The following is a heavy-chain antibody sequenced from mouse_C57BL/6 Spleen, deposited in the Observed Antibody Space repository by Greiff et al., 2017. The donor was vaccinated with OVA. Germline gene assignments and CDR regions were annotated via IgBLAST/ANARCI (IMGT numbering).Heavy chain of an antibody. Sequence: QVQLKQPGAELVRPGSSVKLSCKASGYTFTSYWMDWVKQRPGQGLEWIGNIYPSDSETHYNQKFKDKATLTVDKSSSTAYMQLSSLTSEDSAVYYCARSELRPHYAMDYWGQGTSVTVSS. J-gene: IGHJ4*01. D-gene: IGHD4-1*01. V-gene: IGHV1-61*01. CDR3: ARSELRPHYAMDY. CDR2: IYPSDSET. CDR1: GYTFTSYW.